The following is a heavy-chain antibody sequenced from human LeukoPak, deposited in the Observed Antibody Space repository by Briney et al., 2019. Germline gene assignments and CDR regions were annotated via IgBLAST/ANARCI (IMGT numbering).Heavy chain of an antibody. Sequence: GGSLRLSCAASGFTFSSYAMSWVRQAPGKGLEWVSAISGSGGSTYYADSVKGRFTISRDNSKNTLYLQMNSLRAEDTAVYYCAKLSDYDFWSGYYPDYWGQGALVTVSS. CDR1: GFTFSSYA. CDR3: AKLSDYDFWSGYYPDY. V-gene: IGHV3-23*01. CDR2: ISGSGGST. J-gene: IGHJ4*02. D-gene: IGHD3-3*01.